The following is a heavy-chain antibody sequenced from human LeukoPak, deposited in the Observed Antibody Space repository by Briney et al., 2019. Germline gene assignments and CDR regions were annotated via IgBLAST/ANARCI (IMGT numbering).Heavy chain of an antibody. D-gene: IGHD3-10*01. Sequence: SETLSLTCAVSGFSLTSGYYWAWIRQSPGKALEWIGNVYYTGNTHYSPSLKSRVIISADTSKNEVSLNLTSVTAADTAIYDCARQKAGATGRSRDVWGTGTTVIVSS. J-gene: IGHJ6*04. CDR1: GFSLTSGYY. CDR2: VYYTGNT. V-gene: IGHV4-38-2*01. CDR3: ARQKAGATGRSRDV.